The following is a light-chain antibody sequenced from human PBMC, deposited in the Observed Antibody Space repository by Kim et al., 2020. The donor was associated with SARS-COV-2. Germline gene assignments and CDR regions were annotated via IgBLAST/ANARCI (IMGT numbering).Light chain of an antibody. J-gene: IGLJ3*02. V-gene: IGLV3-27*01. Sequence: VSPGLPASITCSGIVLAKNYARWFQQQPGPPPVLVIYKDSELPSGIPSRFSGSSSGTTVTLTISGAQVEDEADYYCYSAADNIGVFGGGTQLTVL. CDR1: VLAKNY. CDR2: KDS. CDR3: YSAADNIGV.